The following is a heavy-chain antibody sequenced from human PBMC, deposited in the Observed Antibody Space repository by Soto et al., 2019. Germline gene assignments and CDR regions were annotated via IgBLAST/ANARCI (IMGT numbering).Heavy chain of an antibody. CDR1: GGSISSSNW. CDR3: AVIQPVVAIGAFDI. V-gene: IGHV4-4*02. CDR2: IYHSGST. D-gene: IGHD5-18*01. J-gene: IGHJ3*02. Sequence: SETLSLTCAVSGGSISSSNWWSWVRQPPGKGLEWIGEIYHSGSTNYNPSLKSRVTISVDKSKNQFSLKLSSVTDADTAVYYCAVIQPVVAIGAFDICGPGTMAAVSS.